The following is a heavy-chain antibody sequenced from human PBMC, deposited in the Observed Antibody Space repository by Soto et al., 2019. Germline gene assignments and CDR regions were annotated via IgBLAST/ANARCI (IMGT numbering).Heavy chain of an antibody. CDR1: GGSISSADYY. V-gene: IGHV4-31*03. D-gene: IGHD5-12*01. CDR3: ASTMSGAFEM. J-gene: IGHJ3*02. CDR2: FYYTGST. Sequence: QVQLQESGPGLVKPSQTLSLTCSVSGGSISSADYYWNWIRQHPGKGLEWIGYFYYTGSTYYNPSLKGRVSISVTKSKNQFSLELNSVTAADTALYFCASTMSGAFEMWGQGTMVSVSS.